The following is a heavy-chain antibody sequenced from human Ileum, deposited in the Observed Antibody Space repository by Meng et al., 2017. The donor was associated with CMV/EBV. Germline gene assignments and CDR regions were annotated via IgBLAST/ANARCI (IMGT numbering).Heavy chain of an antibody. CDR2: IFFSGNT. D-gene: IGHD6-13*01. J-gene: IGHJ5*02. V-gene: IGHV4-30-4*08. CDR1: GASISSGDYY. Sequence: GPLNDSVPGMGKPPQPLSLSCTGSGASISSGDYYWSWIRQPPGKGLEWIGYIFFSGNTYYNPSLNNRVIISIDTPRNQFSLKVDSVTAADTAVYYCARFRIAALGNLFDPWGHGTLVTVSS. CDR3: ARFRIAALGNLFDP.